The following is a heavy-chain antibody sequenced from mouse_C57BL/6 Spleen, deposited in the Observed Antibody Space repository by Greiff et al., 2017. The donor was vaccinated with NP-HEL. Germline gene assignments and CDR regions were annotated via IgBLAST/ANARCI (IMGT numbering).Heavy chain of an antibody. CDR3: ARYDYEYYFDY. J-gene: IGHJ2*01. Sequence: QVQLKQSGPELVKPGASVKISCKASGYAFSSSWMNWVKQRPGKGLEWIGRIYPGDGDTNYNGKFKGKATLTADKSSSTAYMQLSSLTSEDSAVYFCARYDYEYYFDYWGQGTTLTVSS. V-gene: IGHV1-82*01. D-gene: IGHD2-4*01. CDR2: IYPGDGDT. CDR1: GYAFSSSW.